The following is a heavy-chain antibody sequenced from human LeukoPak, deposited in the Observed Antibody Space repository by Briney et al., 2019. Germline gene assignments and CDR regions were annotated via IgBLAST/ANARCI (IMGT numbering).Heavy chain of an antibody. CDR2: IIPIFDTA. CDR3: ASVDTAMVTGIAAAAPFDY. Sequence: SVKVSCKASGGTFSSYAISWVRQAPGQGLEWMGGIIPIFDTANYAQKFQGRVTITTDESTSTAYMELSSLRSEDTAVYYCASVDTAMVTGIAAAAPFDYWGQGTLVTVSS. D-gene: IGHD5-18*01. V-gene: IGHV1-69*05. CDR1: GGTFSSYA. J-gene: IGHJ4*02.